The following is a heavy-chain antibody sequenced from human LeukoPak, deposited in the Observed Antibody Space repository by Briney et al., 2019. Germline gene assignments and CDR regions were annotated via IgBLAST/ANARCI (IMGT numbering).Heavy chain of an antibody. CDR3: PRPLAPQTGYSSDAN. Sequence: GGSLRLSCAASGFTFSSYAMTWVRQAPGKGLEWVSLISIGGITYYADSVKGRFTISGDNSKNTLYLQMNSEIAEDTAVYYCPRPLAPQTGYSSDANWGQGTLVSVSS. CDR1: GFTFSSYA. D-gene: IGHD6-25*01. CDR2: ISIGGIT. J-gene: IGHJ4*02. V-gene: IGHV3-23*01.